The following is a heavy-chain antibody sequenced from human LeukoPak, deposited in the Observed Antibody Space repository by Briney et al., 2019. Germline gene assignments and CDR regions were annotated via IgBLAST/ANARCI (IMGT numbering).Heavy chain of an antibody. D-gene: IGHD2-2*01. CDR2: IYHSGST. J-gene: IGHJ5*02. CDR1: GYSISSGYY. CDR3: ARGEVVVVPAAIRFDP. Sequence: PSETLSLTCAVSGYSISSGYYWGWIRQPPGKGREWIGSIYHSGSTYYNPSLKSRVTISVDTSKNQFSLKLSSVTAADTAVYYCARGEVVVVPAAIRFDPWGQGTLVTVSS. V-gene: IGHV4-38-2*01.